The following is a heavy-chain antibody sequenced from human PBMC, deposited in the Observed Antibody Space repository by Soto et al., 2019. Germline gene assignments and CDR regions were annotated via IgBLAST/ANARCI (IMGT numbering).Heavy chain of an antibody. CDR3: AKDTSHAFWSGLFDY. CDR1: GFTFDDYA. Sequence: GGSLRLSCTASGFTFDDYAMHWVRQAPGRGLEWVSGISWNSGSLAYADSVKGRFTISRDNAKNSLYLQMNSLRAEDTALYYCAKDTSHAFWSGLFDYWGQGTLVTVSS. J-gene: IGHJ4*02. D-gene: IGHD3-3*01. CDR2: ISWNSGSL. V-gene: IGHV3-9*01.